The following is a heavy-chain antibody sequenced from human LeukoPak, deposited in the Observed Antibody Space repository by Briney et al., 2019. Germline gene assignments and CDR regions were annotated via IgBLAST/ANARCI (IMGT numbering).Heavy chain of an antibody. V-gene: IGHV1-58*02. D-gene: IGHD3-22*01. Sequence: ASVKVSCKASGFTFTSSAMQWVRQARGQRLEWIGWIVVGSGNTNYAQKFQERVTITRDMSTSTAYMELSSLRSEDTAVYYCAASYYYDSSGYSNPFDYWGQGTLVTVSS. CDR3: AASYYYDSSGYSNPFDY. CDR2: IVVGSGNT. J-gene: IGHJ4*02. CDR1: GFTFTSSA.